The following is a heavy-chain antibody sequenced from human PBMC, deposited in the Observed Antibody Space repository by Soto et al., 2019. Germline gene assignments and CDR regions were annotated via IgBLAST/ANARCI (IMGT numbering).Heavy chain of an antibody. CDR1: GYSFTSYW. D-gene: IGHD6-13*01. CDR3: ARSAPSSSSWTYYYYYYGMDV. J-gene: IGHJ6*02. CDR2: IYPGDSDT. V-gene: IGHV5-51*01. Sequence: PGESLKISCKGSGYSFTSYWIGWVRQMPGKGLEWMGIIYPGDSDTRYSPSFQGQVTISADKSISTAYLQWSSLKASDTAMYYCARSAPSSSSWTYYYYYYGMDVWGQGTTVTVSS.